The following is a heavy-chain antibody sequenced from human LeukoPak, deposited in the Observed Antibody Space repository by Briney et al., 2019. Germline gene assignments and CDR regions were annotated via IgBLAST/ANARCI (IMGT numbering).Heavy chain of an antibody. CDR1: GGSFSGYY. J-gene: IGHJ4*02. CDR2: INHSGST. CDR3: ARSYYYDSSDYLY. D-gene: IGHD3-22*01. Sequence: PSETLSLTCAVYGGSFSGYYWSWIRQPPGKGLEWIGEINHSGSTNYNPSLKSRVTISVDTSRNHFSLKLSSVTAADTAVYYRARSYYYDSSDYLYWGQGTLVTVSS. V-gene: IGHV4-34*01.